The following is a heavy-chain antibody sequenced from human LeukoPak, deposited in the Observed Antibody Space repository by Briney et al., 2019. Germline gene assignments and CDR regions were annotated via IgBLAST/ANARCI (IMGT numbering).Heavy chain of an antibody. D-gene: IGHD6-13*01. CDR1: GFTIDDYA. Sequence: SLSLTCAASGFTIDDYALHWIRQAQGKGLEWVSGIRWNSGSIGYADSVKGRFTISRDNAKNSLYLQMNSLRAADTALYYCAKDPSSSFNNWFDPWGQGTLVTVSS. CDR3: AKDPSSSFNNWFDP. CDR2: IRWNSGSI. J-gene: IGHJ5*02. V-gene: IGHV3-9*01.